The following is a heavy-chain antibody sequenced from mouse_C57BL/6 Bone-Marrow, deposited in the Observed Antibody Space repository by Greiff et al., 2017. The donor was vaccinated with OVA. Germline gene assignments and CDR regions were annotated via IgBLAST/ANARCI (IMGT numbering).Heavy chain of an antibody. CDR2: IRYHGSN. D-gene: IGHD1-1*01. J-gene: IGHJ2*01. CDR3: AKGVYYYGCSLDY. V-gene: IGHV3-6*01. CDR1: GYSITSCYY. Sequence: EVQLQQSGPGLVKPSPSLSLSCSVTGYSITSCYYRNLIPQLPANKLECMVYIRYHGSNNYNPSLKNRISITLDTSKNQFFLKLNSVTTEDTATYYGAKGVYYYGCSLDYWGQGTALTVSS.